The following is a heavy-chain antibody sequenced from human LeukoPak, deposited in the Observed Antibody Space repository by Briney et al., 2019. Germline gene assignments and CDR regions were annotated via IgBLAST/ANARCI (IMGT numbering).Heavy chain of an antibody. V-gene: IGHV3-7*01. D-gene: IGHD5-18*01. CDR2: IKQDASDK. J-gene: IGHJ4*02. CDR1: GFTFSSHW. Sequence: GGSLRLSCAASGFTFSSHWMSWVRQAPGKGLEWVAYIKQDASDKYYVDSMKGRFTISRDNSKNTLYLQMNSLRAEDTAVYYCARDGGWVGYGDYWGQGTLVTVSS. CDR3: ARDGGWVGYGDY.